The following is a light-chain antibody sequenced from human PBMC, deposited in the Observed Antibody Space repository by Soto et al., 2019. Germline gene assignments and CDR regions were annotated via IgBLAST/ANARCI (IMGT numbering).Light chain of an antibody. CDR2: DAS. CDR1: QSVSSY. Sequence: EIVLTQSPATLSLSPGERATLSCRASQSVSSYLAWYQQKPGQAPRLLIYDASNRATGIPARFSGSGSATDFTLTISSLEAEDFAVYYCQQRSNWPFFGRGTKVEIK. J-gene: IGKJ4*01. V-gene: IGKV3-11*01. CDR3: QQRSNWPF.